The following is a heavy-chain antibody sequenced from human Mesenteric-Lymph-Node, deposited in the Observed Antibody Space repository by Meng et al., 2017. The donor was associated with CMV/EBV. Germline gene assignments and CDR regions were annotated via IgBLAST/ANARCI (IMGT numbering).Heavy chain of an antibody. Sequence: GESLKISCKGSGYSFSSYWIGWVRQMPGKGLEWMGIIYPGDSDARYSPSFQDQVTISADKSISTAYLQWRSLKASDTAMYYYARRPYHDSSGFDMWGQGTMVTVSS. CDR2: IYPGDSDA. CDR3: ARRPYHDSSGFDM. D-gene: IGHD3-22*01. J-gene: IGHJ3*02. V-gene: IGHV5-51*01. CDR1: GYSFSSYW.